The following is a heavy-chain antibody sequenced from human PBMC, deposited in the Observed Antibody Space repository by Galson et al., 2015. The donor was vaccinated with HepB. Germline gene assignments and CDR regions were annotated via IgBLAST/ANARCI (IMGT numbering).Heavy chain of an antibody. J-gene: IGHJ6*02. Sequence: SLRLSCAASGSTFGSYWMHWVRQAPGKGLVWVSHITGDGSSTTYADSVKGRFTISRDNAKNTLYLQMNSLRAEDTAVYYCARVHPSSGWYLGRYFYGMDVWGQGTTVTVSS. CDR2: ITGDGSST. CDR3: ARVHPSSGWYLGRYFYGMDV. D-gene: IGHD6-19*01. V-gene: IGHV3-74*01. CDR1: GSTFGSYW.